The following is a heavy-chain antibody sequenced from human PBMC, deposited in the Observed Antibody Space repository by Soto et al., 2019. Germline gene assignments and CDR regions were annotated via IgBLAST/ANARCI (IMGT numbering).Heavy chain of an antibody. CDR3: AQSRGYCSGGSCYSGDWFDP. D-gene: IGHD2-15*01. CDR2: INPNSGGT. Sequence: QVQLVQSGAEVKKPGASVKVSCKASGYTFTGYYMHWVRQAPGQGLEWMGWINPNSGGTNYAQKFQGWVTMTRDTSLSTAYMELSRLRSDDTAVYYCAQSRGYCSGGSCYSGDWFDPWGQGTLVTVSS. J-gene: IGHJ5*02. CDR1: GYTFTGYY. V-gene: IGHV1-2*04.